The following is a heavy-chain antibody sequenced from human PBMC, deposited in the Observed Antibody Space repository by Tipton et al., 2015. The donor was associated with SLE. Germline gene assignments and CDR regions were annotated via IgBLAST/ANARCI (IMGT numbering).Heavy chain of an antibody. CDR2: IYYSGST. CDR3: ARDSSGFFYFDY. D-gene: IGHD6-19*01. Sequence: TLSLTCTVSGDSISSSNYYWGWIRQPPGKGLEWIGYIYYSGSTYYNPSLKSRVTISVDTSKNQFSLKLSSVTAADTAVYYCARDSSGFFYFDYWGQGTLVTVSS. CDR1: GDSISSSNYY. J-gene: IGHJ4*02. V-gene: IGHV4-31*03.